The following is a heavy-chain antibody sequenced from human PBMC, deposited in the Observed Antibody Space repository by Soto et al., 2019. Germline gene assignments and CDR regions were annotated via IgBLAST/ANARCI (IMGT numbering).Heavy chain of an antibody. CDR3: AKDLTRQLAYWLDP. CDR2: INAHSGGT. Sequence: ASVKVSCKASGFSFTGYYIHWLRQAPGQGLEWMGWINAHSGGTEYAQKVQGRVTLTRDTSIATAYLTLTSLTPDDTALYYCAKDLTRQLAYWLDPWGQGTQVTVSS. V-gene: IGHV1-2*02. D-gene: IGHD6-6*01. J-gene: IGHJ5*02. CDR1: GFSFTGYY.